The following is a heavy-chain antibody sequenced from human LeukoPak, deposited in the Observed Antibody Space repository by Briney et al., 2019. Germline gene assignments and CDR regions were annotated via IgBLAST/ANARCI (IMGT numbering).Heavy chain of an antibody. V-gene: IGHV4-31*03. CDR3: ARSFDCSGGSCYPEY. CDR2: IYYSGST. J-gene: IGHJ4*02. D-gene: IGHD2-15*01. Sequence: SETLSLTCTVSGGSISSGGYYWSWICQHPGKGLEWIGYIYYSGSTYYNPSLKSRVTISVDTSKNQFSLKLSSVTAADTAVYYCARSFDCSGGSCYPEYWGQGTLVTVSS. CDR1: GGSISSGGYY.